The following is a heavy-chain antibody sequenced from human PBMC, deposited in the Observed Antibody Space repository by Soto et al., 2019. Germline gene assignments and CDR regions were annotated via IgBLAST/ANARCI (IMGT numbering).Heavy chain of an antibody. CDR2: IWYDGSNK. J-gene: IGHJ4*02. D-gene: IGHD4-17*01. CDR1: GFTFSSYG. CDR3: ARSRGGDYDYFDY. Sequence: QVQLVESGGGVVQPGRSLRLSCAASGFTFSSYGMHWVRQAPGKGPEWVAVIWYDGSNKYYADSVKGRFTISRDNSKNTLYLQMNSLRAEDTAVYYCARSRGGDYDYFDYWGQGTLVTVSS. V-gene: IGHV3-33*01.